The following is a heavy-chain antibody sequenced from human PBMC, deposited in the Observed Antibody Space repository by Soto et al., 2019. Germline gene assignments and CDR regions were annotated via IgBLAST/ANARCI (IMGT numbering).Heavy chain of an antibody. CDR2: IFSSGST. J-gene: IGHJ3*02. Sequence: QVQLQESGPGLVKPSETLSLICTVSGGSISNYFWDWIRQPAGKGLEWIGRIFSSGSTNYNASLKSRVTMSVDTSKNQVSLKLTSMTAADTAVYYCARNVASPGVSGSWGAFDIWGQGIMVTVSS. CDR1: GGSISNYF. D-gene: IGHD5-12*01. V-gene: IGHV4-4*07. CDR3: ARNVASPGVSGSWGAFDI.